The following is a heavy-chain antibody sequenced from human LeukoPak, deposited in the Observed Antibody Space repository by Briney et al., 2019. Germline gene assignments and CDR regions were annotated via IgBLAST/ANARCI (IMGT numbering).Heavy chain of an antibody. CDR2: IYSGGST. J-gene: IGHJ4*02. CDR1: GFTVSSNY. V-gene: IGHV3-53*01. CDR3: ARVLEYSYVDY. Sequence: PGGSLRLSCAASGFTVSSNYMSWVRQAPGKGLEWVSVIYSGGSTYYADSVKGRFTISRDNSKNTLYLQMNSLRAEDTAVYYCARVLEYSYVDYWGQGTLVTVSS. D-gene: IGHD5-18*01.